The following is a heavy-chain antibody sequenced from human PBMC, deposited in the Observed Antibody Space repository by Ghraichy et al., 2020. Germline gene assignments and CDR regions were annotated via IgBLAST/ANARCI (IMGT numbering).Heavy chain of an antibody. CDR1: TFTFSSFV. CDR2: IVVGSGNT. D-gene: IGHD3-10*01. V-gene: IGHV1-58*01. Sequence: SVTVSCKASTFTFSSFVVQWVRQARGERLEWIGWIVVGSGNTNYAQKFQERVTITRDLSTRTSYMELSSLRSEDTAVYYCAAGSGGSGRGDHEYWGQGTLVTVSS. J-gene: IGHJ4*02. CDR3: AAGSGGSGRGDHEY.